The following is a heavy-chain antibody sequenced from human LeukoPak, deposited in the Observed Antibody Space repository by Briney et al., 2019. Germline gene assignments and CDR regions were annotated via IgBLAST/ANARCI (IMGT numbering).Heavy chain of an antibody. CDR1: GYTFTGYY. CDR3: ARGDLVRGYYYMDV. V-gene: IGHV1-2*04. Sequence: WASVKVSCKASGYTFTGYYMHWVRQAPGQGLEWMGWINPNSGGTNYAQKFQGWVTMTRDTSISTAYMELTSLRSDGTAVYYCARGDLVRGYYYMDVWGKGTTVTVSS. CDR2: INPNSGGT. J-gene: IGHJ6*03. D-gene: IGHD6-6*01.